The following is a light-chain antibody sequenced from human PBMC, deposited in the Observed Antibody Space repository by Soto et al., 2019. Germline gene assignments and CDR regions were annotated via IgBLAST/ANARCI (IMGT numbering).Light chain of an antibody. V-gene: IGKV1-5*01. J-gene: IGKJ3*01. CDR3: QHYKSYFFT. Sequence: DIQMTQSPSTLSASVGDRVTITCRASQSVSSWLAWYQQKPGKAPKLLIYDASSLESGVPSRFSGSGSWTEFTLTISSLQPDDFATYYCQHYKSYFFTFGPGTKVEIK. CDR1: QSVSSW. CDR2: DAS.